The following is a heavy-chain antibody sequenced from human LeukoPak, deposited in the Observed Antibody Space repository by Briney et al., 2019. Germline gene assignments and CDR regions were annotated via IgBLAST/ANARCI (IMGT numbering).Heavy chain of an antibody. V-gene: IGHV3-11*05. D-gene: IGHD5-24*01. Sequence: GGSLRLSCAASGFTFSDYYMSWIRQAPGKGLEWVSYISSSSSYTNYADSVKGRFTISRDNAKNSLYLQMNSLRADDTAVYYCARASQPIRWLKSPFDYWGQGTLVTAPS. CDR1: GFTFSDYY. CDR2: ISSSSSYT. CDR3: ARASQPIRWLKSPFDY. J-gene: IGHJ4*02.